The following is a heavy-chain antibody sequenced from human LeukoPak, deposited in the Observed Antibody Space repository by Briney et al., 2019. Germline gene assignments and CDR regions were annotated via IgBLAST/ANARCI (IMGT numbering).Heavy chain of an antibody. CDR3: AVGNSSSLPN. CDR2: IIPIFGTA. Sequence: SVKVSCKASEGTFSSYAISWVRQAPGQGLEWMGGIIPIFGTANYAQKFQGRVTITTDESTSTAYMELSSLRSEDTAVYYCAVGNSSSLPNWGQGTLVTVSS. CDR1: EGTFSSYA. D-gene: IGHD6-13*01. J-gene: IGHJ4*02. V-gene: IGHV1-69*05.